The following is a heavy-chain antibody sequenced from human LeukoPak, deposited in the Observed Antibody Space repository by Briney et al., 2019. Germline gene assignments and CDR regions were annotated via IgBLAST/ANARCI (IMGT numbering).Heavy chain of an antibody. CDR1: GFAFSVYA. V-gene: IGHV3-23*01. CDR2: INANRIST. J-gene: IGHJ5*02. Sequence: GGSLRLSCAASGFAFSVYAMSWLRQPPGKGLEYVSSINANRISTYYAASVRGRFTISRDNAKDTIYLQLNTLRADDTATYYCANPIGGSLAVTADWFRPWGQGTLVVVSS. CDR3: ANPIGGSLAVTADWFRP. D-gene: IGHD6-19*01.